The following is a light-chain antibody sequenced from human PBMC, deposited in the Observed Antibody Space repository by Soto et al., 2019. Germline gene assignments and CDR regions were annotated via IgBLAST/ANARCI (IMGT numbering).Light chain of an antibody. J-gene: IGLJ2*01. CDR2: EVI. CDR1: SSDIGGYNY. CDR3: SSYTTSRTVA. V-gene: IGLV2-14*01. Sequence: QSALTQSASVSGSPGQSITISCTGTSSDIGGYNYVSWDQQHPDKAPKLMIFEVINQPSGVSNRFSGSKSGNTASLTISGLLPEYEADYHCSSYTTSRTVAFGGGTKLTVL.